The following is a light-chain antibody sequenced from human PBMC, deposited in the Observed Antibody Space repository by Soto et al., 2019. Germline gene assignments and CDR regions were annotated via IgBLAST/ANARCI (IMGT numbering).Light chain of an antibody. V-gene: IGLV1-40*01. CDR1: KSNIGTGYD. CDR2: GNS. CDR3: QSYDSSLSTLL. J-gene: IGLJ2*01. Sequence: QSVLTQAPSVSGAPGQRVTISCTGSKSNIGTGYDVHWYQRLPGTAPKLLIYGNSNRPSGVPDRFSGSRSGTSAPLAITGLQAEDEADYYCQSYDSSLSTLLFGGGTKLTVL.